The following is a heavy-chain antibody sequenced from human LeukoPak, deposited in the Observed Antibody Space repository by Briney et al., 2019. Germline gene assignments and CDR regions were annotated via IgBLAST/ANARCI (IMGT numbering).Heavy chain of an antibody. V-gene: IGHV3-30*18. Sequence: GGSLRLSCAASGFTFSRFGMHWVRQAPGQGLEWVAGISYDGSDKYYADSVKGRFTISRDNSKNTLYLQMSSLRAEDTAVYYCAKGYSYADYWGKENLVTVSS. CDR2: ISYDGSDK. CDR3: AKGYSYADY. CDR1: GFTFSRFG. D-gene: IGHD5-18*01. J-gene: IGHJ4*02.